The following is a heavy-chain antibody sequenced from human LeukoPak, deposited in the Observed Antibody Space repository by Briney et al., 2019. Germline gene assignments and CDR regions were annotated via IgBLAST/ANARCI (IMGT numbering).Heavy chain of an antibody. CDR1: GGSNRNYY. D-gene: IGHD7-27*01. Sequence: PSETLSLTCTVSGGSNRNYYWSWIRQSPGRGLEWIGYTYYSGSTNYNPSLKSRVTISVDTFKNQFSLKLTSVTAADTAVYYCARDLSVTGASGVDYWGQGFLVTVSS. J-gene: IGHJ4*02. V-gene: IGHV4-59*01. CDR3: ARDLSVTGASGVDY. CDR2: TYYSGST.